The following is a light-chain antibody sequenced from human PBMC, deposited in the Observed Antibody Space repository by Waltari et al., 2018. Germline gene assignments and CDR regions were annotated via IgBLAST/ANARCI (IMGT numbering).Light chain of an antibody. CDR3: QQYGSSRGA. Sequence: EIVLTQSRCVVSLSRVGWSSLCCRASQSLSSSYLAWYQQKPGQAPRLLIYDASSRATGIPDRFSGSGSGTDFTLTISRLEPEDFAVYYCQQYGSSRGAFGQGTKVEI. J-gene: IGKJ1*01. V-gene: IGKV3-20*01. CDR1: QSLSSSY. CDR2: DAS.